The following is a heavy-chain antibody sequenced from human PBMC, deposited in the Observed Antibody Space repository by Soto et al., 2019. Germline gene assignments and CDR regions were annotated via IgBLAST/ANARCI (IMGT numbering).Heavy chain of an antibody. D-gene: IGHD3-10*01. CDR1: GGSINSYW. CDR3: ARDIGSYAYGEGY. Sequence: SETLSLTCIVSGGSINSYWWSWIRQPAGKGLEWIGRVYSSGTTDYNPSLNSRATMSVETSKNQFSLKLSSVTAADTAVYYCARDIGSYAYGEGYWGQGIQVTVSS. J-gene: IGHJ4*02. CDR2: VYSSGTT. V-gene: IGHV4-4*07.